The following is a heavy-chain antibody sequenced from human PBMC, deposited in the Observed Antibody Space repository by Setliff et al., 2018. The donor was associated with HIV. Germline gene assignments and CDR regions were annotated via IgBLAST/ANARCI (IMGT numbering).Heavy chain of an antibody. J-gene: IGHJ4*02. D-gene: IGHD3-10*01. CDR1: VESFSGFY. Sequence: SETLSLTCAVYVESFSGFYWSWIRQPPGKGLEWIGEINHSGSTNYNPSLKSRVTISVDTSKNQFSLKLSFVTAADTAVYYCARGWFGGYYFDYWGLGTLVTVSS. CDR2: INHSGST. V-gene: IGHV4-34*01. CDR3: ARGWFGGYYFDY.